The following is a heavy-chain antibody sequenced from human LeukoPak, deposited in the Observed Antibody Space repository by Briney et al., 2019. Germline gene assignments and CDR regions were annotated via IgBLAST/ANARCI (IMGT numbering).Heavy chain of an antibody. D-gene: IGHD6-13*01. V-gene: IGHV4-59*01. Sequence: TSETLSLTCTVSGGSISSYYWSWVRQPPGKGLEWIGYIYYSGTTNYNPSLKSRVTISVDTSKNQFSLKLSSVTAADTAVYYCARGVYIAAAQYGYWGQGTLVTVSS. CDR3: ARGVYIAAAQYGY. J-gene: IGHJ4*02. CDR1: GGSISSYY. CDR2: IYYSGTT.